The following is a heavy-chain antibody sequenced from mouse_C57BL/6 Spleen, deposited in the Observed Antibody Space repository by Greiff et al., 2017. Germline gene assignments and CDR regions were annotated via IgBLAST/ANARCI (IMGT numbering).Heavy chain of an antibody. CDR1: GYSFTSYY. Sequence: QVQLQQSGPELVKPGASVKISCKASGYSFTSYYIHWVKQRPGQGLEWIGWIYPGSGNTKYNEKFKGKATLTADTSSSTAYMQLSSLTSEDSAVYYCAREDGYYVWFAYWGQGTLVTVSA. CDR2: IYPGSGNT. V-gene: IGHV1-66*01. J-gene: IGHJ3*01. D-gene: IGHD2-3*01. CDR3: AREDGYYVWFAY.